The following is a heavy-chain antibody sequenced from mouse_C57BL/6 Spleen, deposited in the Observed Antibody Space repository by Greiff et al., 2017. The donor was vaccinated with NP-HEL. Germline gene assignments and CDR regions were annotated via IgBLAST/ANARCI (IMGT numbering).Heavy chain of an antibody. CDR3: ARAETWFAY. V-gene: IGHV1-54*01. J-gene: IGHJ3*01. CDR2: INPGSGGT. CDR1: GYAFTNYL. Sequence: VQGVESGAELVRPGTSVKVSCKASGYAFTNYLIEWVKQRPGQGLEWIGVINPGSGGTNYNEKFKGKATLTADKSSSTAYMQLSSLTSEDSAVYFCARAETWFAYWGQGTLVTVSA.